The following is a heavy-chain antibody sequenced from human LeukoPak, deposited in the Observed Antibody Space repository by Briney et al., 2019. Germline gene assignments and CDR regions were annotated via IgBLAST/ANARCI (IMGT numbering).Heavy chain of an antibody. CDR3: ARDGALYSSGWYDY. J-gene: IGHJ4*02. CDR1: GFTFSSYA. V-gene: IGHV3-30*04. Sequence: GGSLRLSCAASGFTFSSYAMHWVRQAPGKGLEWVAVISYDGSNKYYADSVKGRFTISRDNAKNSLYLQMNSLRAEDTAVYYCARDGALYSSGWYDYWGQGTLVTVSS. D-gene: IGHD6-19*01. CDR2: ISYDGSNK.